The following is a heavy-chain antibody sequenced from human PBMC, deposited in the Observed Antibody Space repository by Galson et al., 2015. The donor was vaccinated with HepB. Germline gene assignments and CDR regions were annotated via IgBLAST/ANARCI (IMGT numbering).Heavy chain of an antibody. J-gene: IGHJ3*02. CDR3: ARDTWDIVVVSPAIGTFDI. Sequence: SLRLSCAASGFTFSPYWMHWVRQVPGKGLVWISHIDGDGSTTTYADSVKGRFTISRDNAKNTLYLQMSSLRAEDTAVYYCARDTWDIVVVSPAIGTFDIWGQGTMVTVSS. CDR1: GFTFSPYW. D-gene: IGHD2-2*01. CDR2: IDGDGSTT. V-gene: IGHV3-74*01.